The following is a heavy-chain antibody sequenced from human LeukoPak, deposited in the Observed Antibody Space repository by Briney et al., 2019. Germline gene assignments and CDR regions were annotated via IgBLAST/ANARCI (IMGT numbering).Heavy chain of an antibody. D-gene: IGHD3-16*01. V-gene: IGHV4-39*01. CDR2: IYYSGST. CDR3: ARGFTGGYYYYYMDV. J-gene: IGHJ6*03. CDR1: GGSISSSSYY. Sequence: SETLSLTCTVSGGSISSSSYYWGWIRQPPGKGLEWIGSIYYSGSTYYNPSLKSRVTISVDTSKNQFSLKLSSVTAADTAVYYCARGFTGGYYYYYMDVWGKGTTVTVSS.